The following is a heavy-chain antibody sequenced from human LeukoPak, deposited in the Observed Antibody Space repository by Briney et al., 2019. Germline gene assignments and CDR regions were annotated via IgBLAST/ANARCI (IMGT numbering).Heavy chain of an antibody. D-gene: IGHD2-2*01. Sequence: ASVKVSCKASGYTFTGYYMHWVRQAPGQGLEWMGWINPNSGGTNYAQKFQGRVTMTRDTSISTAYMELSRPRSDDTAVYYCARGTSRNTNYYYYYMDVWGKGTTVTVSS. CDR3: ARGTSRNTNYYYYYMDV. V-gene: IGHV1-2*02. CDR2: INPNSGGT. CDR1: GYTFTGYY. J-gene: IGHJ6*03.